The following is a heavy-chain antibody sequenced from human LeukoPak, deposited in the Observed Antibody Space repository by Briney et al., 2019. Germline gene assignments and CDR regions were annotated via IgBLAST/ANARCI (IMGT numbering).Heavy chain of an antibody. J-gene: IGHJ4*02. CDR1: GGSISSGYY. CDR2: IYHSGST. Sequence: SETLSLTCNVSGGSISSGYYWSWIWQPPGKGLEWIGSIYHSGSTYYNPSLKSRVTISVDTSKNQFSLKLSSVTAADTAVYYCARNLGPSALDYWGQGTLVTVSS. V-gene: IGHV4-38-2*02. D-gene: IGHD3-10*01. CDR3: ARNLGPSALDY.